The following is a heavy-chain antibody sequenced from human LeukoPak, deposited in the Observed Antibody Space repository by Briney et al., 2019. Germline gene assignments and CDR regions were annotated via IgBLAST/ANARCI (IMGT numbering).Heavy chain of an antibody. CDR3: ARVEFRDGYNQ. Sequence: GGSLRLSCAASGFSFSTQRMHWVRQAPGKGLVWVSYINIDERITGYADSVKGRFTISRDNAKNSLYLQMNSLRAEDSAVYYCARVEFRDGYNQWGQGTLVTVSS. J-gene: IGHJ4*02. CDR1: GFSFSTQR. CDR2: INIDERIT. V-gene: IGHV3-74*01. D-gene: IGHD5-24*01.